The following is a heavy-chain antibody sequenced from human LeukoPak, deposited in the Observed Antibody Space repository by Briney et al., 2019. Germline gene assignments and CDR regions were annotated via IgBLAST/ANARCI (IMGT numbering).Heavy chain of an antibody. D-gene: IGHD2-2*02. V-gene: IGHV4-4*09. CDR3: ARQNIVVVPAAIRGWFDP. CDR2: IYTSGST. CDR1: GGSISSYY. Sequence: PDTLSLTCTVSGGSISSYYWSWIRQPPGKGLEWIGYIYTSGSTNYNPSLKSRVTVSVDTSKNQFSLKLSSVTAADTAVYYCARQNIVVVPAAIRGWFDPWGQGTLVTVSS. J-gene: IGHJ5*02.